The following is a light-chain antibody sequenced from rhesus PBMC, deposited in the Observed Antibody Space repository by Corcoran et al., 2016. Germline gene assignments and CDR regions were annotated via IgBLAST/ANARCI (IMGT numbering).Light chain of an antibody. V-gene: IGKV2-78*01. Sequence: DIVMTQTPLSLPVIPGEPASISCRSSQSLLHSDGYTYLDWYLQQPGQSPQRLIYLVSKRASGVPARLSGRGTGTDFTLKISRVEAEDVGIYCCMQGTQLPPTFGGGTKVEIK. CDR2: LVS. CDR3: MQGTQLPPT. CDR1: QSLLHSDGYTY. J-gene: IGKJ4*01.